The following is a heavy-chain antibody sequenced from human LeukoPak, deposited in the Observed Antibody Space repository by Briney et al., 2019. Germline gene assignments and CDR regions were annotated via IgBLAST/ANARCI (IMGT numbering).Heavy chain of an antibody. D-gene: IGHD4-17*01. V-gene: IGHV4-59*08. CDR2: IYYSGST. CDR1: GGSISSYY. Sequence: PSETLSLTCTVSGGSISSYYWSWIRQPPGKGLEWIGYIYYSGSTNYNPSLKSRVTISVDTSKNQFSLKLSSVTAADTAVYYCARFNYGDYEGDYVYWGQGTLVTVSS. CDR3: ARFNYGDYEGDYVY. J-gene: IGHJ4*02.